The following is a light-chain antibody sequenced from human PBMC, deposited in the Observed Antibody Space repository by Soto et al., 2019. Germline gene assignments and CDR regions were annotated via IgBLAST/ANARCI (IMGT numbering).Light chain of an antibody. CDR3: QQYSSSPRT. Sequence: APRLLIFGASSRATDIPDRFRGSGSGRDFLLNISRLEPEDSGMYYCQQYSSSPRTFGPGTKVDIK. V-gene: IGKV3-20*01. CDR2: GAS. J-gene: IGKJ1*01.